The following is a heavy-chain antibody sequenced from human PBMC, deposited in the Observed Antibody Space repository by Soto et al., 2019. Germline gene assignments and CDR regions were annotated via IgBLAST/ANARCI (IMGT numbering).Heavy chain of an antibody. CDR3: ARDGGWSGYVVYYYMDV. CDR2: IWYDGSNK. CDR1: GFTFSSYG. V-gene: IGHV3-33*01. D-gene: IGHD5-12*01. Sequence: GGSLRLSCAASGFTFSSYGMHWVRQAPGKGLEWVAVIWYDGSNKYYADSVKGRFTISRDNSKNTLYLQMNSLRAEDTAVYYCARDGGWSGYVVYYYMDVWGKGTTVTVSS. J-gene: IGHJ6*03.